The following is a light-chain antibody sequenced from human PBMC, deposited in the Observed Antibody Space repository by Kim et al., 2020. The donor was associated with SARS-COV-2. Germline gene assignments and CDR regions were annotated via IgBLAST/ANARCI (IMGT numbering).Light chain of an antibody. CDR3: QKYNIVPLT. Sequence: DIQMAQSPSSLSASVGDRVTITCRASQGIRNYLAWYQQKPGKVPKLLIYAASTLQPGVPARFSDSGFGTDFTRTISVLQADDVATYYCQKYNIVPLTFGGGTKVDIK. CDR2: AAS. V-gene: IGKV1-27*01. CDR1: QGIRNY. J-gene: IGKJ4*01.